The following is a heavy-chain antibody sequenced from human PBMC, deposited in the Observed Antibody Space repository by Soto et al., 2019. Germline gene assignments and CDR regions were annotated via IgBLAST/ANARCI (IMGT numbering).Heavy chain of an antibody. Sequence: SETLSLTCCVSGASIRDYHWSWVRQPAGKGLEWIGRLYISGSTKYNPSLKSRVTMSADTSVNQFSLTLRSVTAADTAIYYCARMYNSGFYRPEGDYYFYGMDVWGQGTTVTVSS. CDR3: ARMYNSGFYRPEGDYYFYGMDV. D-gene: IGHD6-19*01. CDR2: LYISGST. CDR1: GASIRDYH. V-gene: IGHV4-4*07. J-gene: IGHJ6*02.